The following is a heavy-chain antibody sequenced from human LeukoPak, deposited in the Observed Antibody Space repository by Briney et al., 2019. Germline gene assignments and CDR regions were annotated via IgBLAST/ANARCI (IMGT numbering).Heavy chain of an antibody. D-gene: IGHD3-9*01. J-gene: IGHJ4*02. CDR3: TTPAHTGYGYYFDF. Sequence: ASVKVSCKVSGYTLTELSMHWVRQAPGKGLEWLGGFDPEDGETIYAQKFQGRVTMTEDTSTDTAYMELSSLRSEDTAVYYCTTPAHTGYGYYFDFWGQGTLVTVSS. V-gene: IGHV1-24*01. CDR1: GYTLTELS. CDR2: FDPEDGET.